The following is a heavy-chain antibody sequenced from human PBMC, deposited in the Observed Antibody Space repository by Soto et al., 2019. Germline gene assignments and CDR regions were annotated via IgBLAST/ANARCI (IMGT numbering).Heavy chain of an antibody. J-gene: IGHJ4*02. CDR2: ISTAHADI. CDR3: ARDLAYIRED. V-gene: IGHV1-18*01. Sequence: QVQLIQSGPEVRKPGASVKVSCKTSGYTFTDYGISWVRQAPGQGLEWMGWISTAHADIGYAQKFQGRVTMTKDTSTSTSFMELRSLRSDDTAIYYCARDLAYIREDWGQGTQVTVSS. CDR1: GYTFTDYG. D-gene: IGHD1-26*01.